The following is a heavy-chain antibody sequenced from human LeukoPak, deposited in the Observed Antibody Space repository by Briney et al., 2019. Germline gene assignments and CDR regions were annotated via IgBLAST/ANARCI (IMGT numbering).Heavy chain of an antibody. CDR1: GYTFTGYY. CDR2: INPNSGGT. D-gene: IGHD1-14*01. CDR3: ARVIRKKESYYFDY. Sequence: EASVKVSCKASGYTFTGYYMHWVRQAPGQGLEWMGWINPNSGGTNYAQKFQGRVTMTRDTSISTAYMELSRLRSDDTAVYYCARVIRKKESYYFDYWGRGTLVTVSS. V-gene: IGHV1-2*02. J-gene: IGHJ4*02.